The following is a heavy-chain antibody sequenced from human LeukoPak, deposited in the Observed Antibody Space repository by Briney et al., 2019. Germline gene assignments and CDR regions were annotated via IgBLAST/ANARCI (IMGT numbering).Heavy chain of an antibody. V-gene: IGHV3-64D*06. J-gene: IGHJ4*02. Sequence: GGSLRLSCSASGFTFSGFAMHWVRQAPGKGLQYVSAISGDGITTYHADSVKGRFTISRDNSKNTLYLQMSSLRAEDTAVYYCLKDRLGTGDYWGQGTLVSVSS. CDR3: LKDRLGTGDY. D-gene: IGHD7-27*01. CDR1: GFTFSGFA. CDR2: ISGDGITT.